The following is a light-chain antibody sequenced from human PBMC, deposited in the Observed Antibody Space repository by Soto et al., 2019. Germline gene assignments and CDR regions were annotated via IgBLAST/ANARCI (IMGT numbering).Light chain of an antibody. CDR2: NNL. Sequence: QSVLTQPPSVSGAPGQRVTISCTGSSSNFGAGYEVHWYKQLPGAAPTLVIFNNLNRPSGVPDRFSGSKSGTSASLAITGLQADDEGDYYCQSYDNTLSARYVFGTGTKVTVL. CDR1: SSNFGAGYE. V-gene: IGLV1-40*01. J-gene: IGLJ1*01. CDR3: QSYDNTLSARYV.